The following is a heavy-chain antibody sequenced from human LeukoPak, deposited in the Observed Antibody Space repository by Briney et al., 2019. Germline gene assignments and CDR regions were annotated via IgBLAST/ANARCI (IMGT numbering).Heavy chain of an antibody. V-gene: IGHV4-39*07. CDR3: AAGPILWWRSFDY. D-gene: IGHD2-21*01. CDR2: INHSGST. Sequence: PSETLSLTCSVSGGSISSGSCYWGWIRQPPGKGLEWIGEINHSGSTNYNPSLKSRVTISVDTSKNQFSLKLSSVTAADTAVYYCAAGPILWWRSFDYWGQGTLVTVSS. J-gene: IGHJ4*02. CDR1: GGSISSGSCY.